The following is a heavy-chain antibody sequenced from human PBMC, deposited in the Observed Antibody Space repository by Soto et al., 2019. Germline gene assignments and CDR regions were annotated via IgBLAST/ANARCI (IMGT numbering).Heavy chain of an antibody. V-gene: IGHV4-39*07. CDR2: FYYSGST. Sequence: LSLTCTVSGGSISSGPYSWGWIRQPPGKGLEWIGTFYYSGSTNYNPSLESRVSISADTSKNQFSLTLRSVTAADTAVYYCARSTYSSSPINYWGPGTLVTVSS. D-gene: IGHD6-13*01. J-gene: IGHJ4*02. CDR1: GGSISSGPYS. CDR3: ARSTYSSSPINY.